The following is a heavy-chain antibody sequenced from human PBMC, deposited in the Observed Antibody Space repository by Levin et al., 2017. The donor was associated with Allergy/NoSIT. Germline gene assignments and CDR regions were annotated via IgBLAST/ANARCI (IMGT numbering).Heavy chain of an antibody. J-gene: IGHJ4*02. CDR3: VRGGGYYGSW. CDR1: GFTCSDDW. V-gene: IGHV3-7*05. CDR2: INKGRNEI. Sequence: PGGSLRLSCEASGFTCSDDWMSWVRQPSGKGLEWVARINKGRNEISYVDSVKGRFTISRDDGKKSLYLQMNSLRVEDTAVYYCVRGGGYYGSWWGQGALVTVSS. D-gene: IGHD3-10*01.